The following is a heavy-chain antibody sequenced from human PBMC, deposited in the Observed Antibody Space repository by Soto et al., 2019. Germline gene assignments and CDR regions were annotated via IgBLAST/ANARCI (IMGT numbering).Heavy chain of an antibody. Sequence: SVKVSCKASGGTFSSYAISWVRQAPGQGLEWMGGITPIFGTANYAQKFQGRVTITADGSTSTAYMELSSLRSEDTAVYYCARDKSGIAAAGNYGMDVWGQGTTVTVSS. V-gene: IGHV1-69*13. D-gene: IGHD6-13*01. CDR2: ITPIFGTA. CDR1: GGTFSSYA. J-gene: IGHJ6*02. CDR3: ARDKSGIAAAGNYGMDV.